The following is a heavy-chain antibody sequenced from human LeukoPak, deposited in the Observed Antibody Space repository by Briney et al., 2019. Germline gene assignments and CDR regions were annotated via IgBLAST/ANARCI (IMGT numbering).Heavy chain of an antibody. CDR2: VYTSGTS. Sequence: SQTLSLTCTVSGASITSGTYYWTWIRRPAGKGLEWIGRVYTSGTSTYNPSLRRRLTISADTSKNQFSLKLSSVTAADTAVYYCARQRMGVADYWGQGTLVTVSS. CDR3: ARQRMGVADY. CDR1: GASITSGTYY. V-gene: IGHV4-61*02. J-gene: IGHJ4*02. D-gene: IGHD3-3*01.